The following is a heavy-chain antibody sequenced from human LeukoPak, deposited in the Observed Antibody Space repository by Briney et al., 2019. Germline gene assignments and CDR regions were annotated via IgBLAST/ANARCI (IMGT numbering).Heavy chain of an antibody. CDR3: ARETPYCSSTSCYQGHYFDY. V-gene: IGHV4-30-4*01. J-gene: IGHJ4*02. CDR2: IYYNGST. Sequence: PSETLSLTCIVSGGSISSGDYYWRGIRQPPGEGLERIGYIYYNGSTYYNPSLKSRVTISVDTSKNQFSLKLSSVTAADTAVYYCARETPYCSSTSCYQGHYFDYWGQGTLVTVSS. CDR1: GGSISSGDYY. D-gene: IGHD2-2*01.